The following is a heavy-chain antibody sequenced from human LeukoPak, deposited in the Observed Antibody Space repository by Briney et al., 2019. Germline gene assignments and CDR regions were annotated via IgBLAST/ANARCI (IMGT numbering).Heavy chain of an antibody. J-gene: IGHJ4*02. CDR1: GFTFSSYW. CDR2: IKQDGSEK. D-gene: IGHD3-22*01. CDR3: ARASSSGYRGADY. Sequence: GGSLRLSCAASGFTFSSYWMSWVRQAPGKGLEWVANIKQDGSEKYYVDSVKGRFTISRDNAKNSLYLQMNSLRAEDAAVYYCARASSSGYRGADYWGQGTLVTVSS. V-gene: IGHV3-7*01.